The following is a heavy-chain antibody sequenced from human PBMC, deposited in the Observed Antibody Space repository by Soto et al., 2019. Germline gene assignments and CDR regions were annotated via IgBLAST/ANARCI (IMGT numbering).Heavy chain of an antibody. CDR3: AKDPTVVVVAATAYFDY. J-gene: IGHJ4*02. CDR1: GFTFSSYA. V-gene: IGHV3-23*01. CDR2: ISGSGGST. D-gene: IGHD2-15*01. Sequence: GGSLRLSCAASGFTFSSYAMSWVRQAPGKGLEWVSAISGSGGSTYYADSVKGRFTISRDNSKNTLYLQMNSLRAEDTAVYYCAKDPTVVVVAATAYFDYWGQGTLVTVS.